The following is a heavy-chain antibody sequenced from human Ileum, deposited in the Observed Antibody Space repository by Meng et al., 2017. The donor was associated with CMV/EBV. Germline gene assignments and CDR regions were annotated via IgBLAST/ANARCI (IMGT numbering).Heavy chain of an antibody. CDR3: ARNYGSGNWNFFHY. V-gene: IGHV4-4*07. D-gene: IGHD3-10*01. CDR1: GGSISNYY. CDR2: IYTSGTT. J-gene: IGHJ4*02. Sequence: QGRLQESGPGLVKTSATLSLTCYVSGGSISNYYGSWIRQPAGKGLEWIAHIYTSGTTNYNPSLKSRVTMSVDTSRNQFSLKLTSVTAADTAVYYCARNYGSGNWNFFHYWGQGTLVTVSS.